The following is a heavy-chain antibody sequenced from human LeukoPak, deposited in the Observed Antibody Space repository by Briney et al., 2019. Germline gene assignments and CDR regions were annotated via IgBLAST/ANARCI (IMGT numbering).Heavy chain of an antibody. CDR2: IYYSGST. J-gene: IGHJ1*01. V-gene: IGHV4-39*07. CDR3: ARESTVTIVPEYFQH. Sequence: PSETLSLTCTVSGGSISSSSYYWGWIRQPPGKGREWIGSIYYSGSTYYSPSLKSRVTISADTSKNQFSLKLSSVTAADTAVYYCARESTVTIVPEYFQHWGQGTLVTVSS. D-gene: IGHD4-11*01. CDR1: GGSISSSSYY.